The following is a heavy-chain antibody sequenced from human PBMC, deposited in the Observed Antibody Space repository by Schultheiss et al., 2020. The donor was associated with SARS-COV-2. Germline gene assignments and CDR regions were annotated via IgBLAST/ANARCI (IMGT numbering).Heavy chain of an antibody. V-gene: IGHV1-69*10. CDR1: GGTFSSYA. D-gene: IGHD3-10*01. Sequence: SVKVSCKASGGTFSSYAISWVRQAPGQGLEWMGWINPNSGGTNYAQKFQGRVTITADKSTSTAYMELSSLRSDDTAVYYCAREGYYYGSGRVFDPWGQGTLVTVSS. CDR2: INPNSGGT. J-gene: IGHJ5*02. CDR3: AREGYYYGSGRVFDP.